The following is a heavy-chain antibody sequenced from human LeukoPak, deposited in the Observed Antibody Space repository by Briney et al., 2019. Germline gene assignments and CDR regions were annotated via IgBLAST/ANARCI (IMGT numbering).Heavy chain of an antibody. V-gene: IGHV3-30-3*01. CDR1: GFTFSSYA. CDR3: ARDPRNADAFDI. J-gene: IGHJ3*02. CDR2: ISYDGSNK. Sequence: GGSLRLSCAASGFTFSSYAMHWVRQAPGKGLEWVAVISYDGSNKYYADSVKGRFTISRDNSKNTLYLQMNSLRAEDTAVYYCARDPRNADAFDIWGQGTMVTVSS. D-gene: IGHD1-1*01.